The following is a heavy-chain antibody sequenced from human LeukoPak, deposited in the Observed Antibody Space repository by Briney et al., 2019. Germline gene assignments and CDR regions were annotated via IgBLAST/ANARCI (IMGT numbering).Heavy chain of an antibody. J-gene: IGHJ6*03. V-gene: IGHV4-59*12. CDR1: GGSISSYF. CDR3: AKYAKGAAVGLSYYSMDV. D-gene: IGHD6-13*01. Sequence: SETLSLTCTVSGGSISSYFWSWIRQPPGKGLEWIGYITYSGSTKYNPSLKSRVTISVDTPKNQFSLKLRSVTAEDTAVYHCAKYAKGAAVGLSYYSMDVWGKGTTVTVSS. CDR2: ITYSGST.